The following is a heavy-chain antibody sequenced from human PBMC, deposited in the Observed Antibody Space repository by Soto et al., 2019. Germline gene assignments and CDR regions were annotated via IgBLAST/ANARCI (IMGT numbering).Heavy chain of an antibody. CDR2: MNPNSGNT. J-gene: IGHJ6*03. V-gene: IGHV1-8*01. D-gene: IGHD5-12*01. CDR1: GYTFTSYD. CDR3: ARGRGYRRSLYHYYMAV. Sequence: GASVKVSWKASGYTFTSYDVNWVRQATGQGLEWMGWMNPNSGNTGYAQKFQGRVTMTRNTSISTAYMELSSLRSEDTAVYYCARGRGYRRSLYHYYMAVWGKGTTVTVSS.